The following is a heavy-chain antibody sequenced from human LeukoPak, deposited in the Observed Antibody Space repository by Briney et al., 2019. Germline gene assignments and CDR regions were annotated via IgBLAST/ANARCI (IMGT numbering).Heavy chain of an antibody. D-gene: IGHD3-10*01. CDR2: IYTSGST. V-gene: IGHV4-61*02. CDR3: VRERFGELFYYYYYMDV. CDR1: GGSISSGSYY. Sequence: SETLSLTCTVSGGSISSGSYYWSWIRQPAGKGLEWIGRIYTSGSTNYNPSLKSRVTISVDTSKNQFSLKLSSVTAADTAVYYCVRERFGELFYYYYYMDVWGKGTTVTISS. J-gene: IGHJ6*03.